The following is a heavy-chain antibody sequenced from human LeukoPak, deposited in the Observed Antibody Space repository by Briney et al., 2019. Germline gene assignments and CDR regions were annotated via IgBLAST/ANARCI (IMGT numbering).Heavy chain of an antibody. V-gene: IGHV3-74*01. CDR1: GFTFSSYW. CDR3: ARPHYYYYMDV. CDR2: INSDGSST. Sequence: GGSLRLSCAASGFTFSSYWMHWVRQAPGKGLVWVSRINSDGSSTSYADSVKGRFTISRDNAKNTLYLQMNSLRAEDTAVYYCARPHYYYYMDVWGKGTTVTVSS. J-gene: IGHJ6*03.